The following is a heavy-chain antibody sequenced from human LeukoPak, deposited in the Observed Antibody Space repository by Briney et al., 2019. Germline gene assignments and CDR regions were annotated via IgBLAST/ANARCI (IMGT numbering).Heavy chain of an antibody. D-gene: IGHD3-22*01. CDR3: ALPEKGLDYYDSSGRFDY. CDR2: IIPIFGTA. Sequence: SVKVSRKASGGTFSSYAISWVRQAPGQGLEWVGGIIPIFGTANYAQKFQGRVTITADESTSTAYMELSSLRSEDTAVYYCALPEKGLDYYDSSGRFDYWGQGTLVTVSS. J-gene: IGHJ4*02. CDR1: GGTFSSYA. V-gene: IGHV1-69*13.